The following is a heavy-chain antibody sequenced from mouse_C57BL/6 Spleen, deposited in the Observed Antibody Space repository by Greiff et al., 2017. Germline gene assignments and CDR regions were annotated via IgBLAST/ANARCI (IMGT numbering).Heavy chain of an antibody. J-gene: IGHJ4*01. Sequence: VQLQQSGPELVKPGASVKMSCKASGYTFPDYNMHWVKQSHGKSLEWIGYINPNNGGTSYNQKFKGKATLTVNKSSSTAYMELRSLTSEDSAVYYCARRTAQASGYAMGYWGQGTSVTVSS. V-gene: IGHV1-22*01. CDR1: GYTFPDYN. D-gene: IGHD3-2*02. CDR2: INPNNGGT. CDR3: ARRTAQASGYAMGY.